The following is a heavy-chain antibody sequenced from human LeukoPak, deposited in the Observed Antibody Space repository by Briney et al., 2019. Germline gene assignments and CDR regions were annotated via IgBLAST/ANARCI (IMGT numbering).Heavy chain of an antibody. J-gene: IGHJ3*02. Sequence: GGSLRLSCAASGFTFSSYGMHWVRQAPGKGLEWVAFIRYDGSNKYYADSVKGRFTISRDNSKNTLYLQMNSLRAEDTAVYYCAKDNAAGVVVPAATPDAFDIWGQGTMVTVSS. CDR3: AKDNAAGVVVPAATPDAFDI. V-gene: IGHV3-30*02. CDR2: IRYDGSNK. CDR1: GFTFSSYG. D-gene: IGHD2-2*01.